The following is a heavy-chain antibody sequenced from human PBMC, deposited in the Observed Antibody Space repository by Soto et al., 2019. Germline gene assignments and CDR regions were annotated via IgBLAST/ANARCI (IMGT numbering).Heavy chain of an antibody. V-gene: IGHV1-3*01. CDR2: INAGNGNT. J-gene: IGHJ5*02. CDR3: ARVHDYVWGSYPWYDWFDP. Sequence: ASVKVSCKASGYTFTSYAMHWVRQAPGQRLEWMGWINAGNGNTKYSQKFQGRVTITRDTSASTAYMELSSLRSEDTAVYYCARVHDYVWGSYPWYDWFDPWGQGTVVTVAS. D-gene: IGHD3-16*02. CDR1: GYTFTSYA.